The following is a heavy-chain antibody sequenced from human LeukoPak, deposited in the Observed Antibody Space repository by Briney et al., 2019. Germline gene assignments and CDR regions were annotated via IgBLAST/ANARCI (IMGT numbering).Heavy chain of an antibody. D-gene: IGHD3-16*02. J-gene: IGHJ4*02. CDR2: INHSGST. Sequence: GSLRLSCAASGFTFSSYAMTWVRQAPGKGLEWIGEINHSGSTNYNPSLKSRVTISVDTSKNQFSLKLSSVTAADTAVYYCARGPSIMITFGGVIVRGYYFDYWGQGTLVTVSS. V-gene: IGHV4-34*01. CDR1: GFTFSSYA. CDR3: ARGPSIMITFGGVIVRGYYFDY.